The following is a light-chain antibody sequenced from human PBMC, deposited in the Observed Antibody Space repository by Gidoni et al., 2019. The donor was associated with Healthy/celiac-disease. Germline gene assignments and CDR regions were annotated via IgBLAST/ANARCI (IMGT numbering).Light chain of an antibody. Sequence: DIVLTPSPLSLPVTPGEPASISCRSSHSLLHSNGYNYLDWYLQKPGQSPQLLIYLGWNRDCGVPDRFSGSGSGTDFTLKISRVEAEDVGIYYCMQALQTPCSFGQGTKLEIK. CDR3: MQALQTPCS. CDR1: HSLLHSNGYNY. V-gene: IGKV2-28*01. J-gene: IGKJ2*04. CDR2: LGW.